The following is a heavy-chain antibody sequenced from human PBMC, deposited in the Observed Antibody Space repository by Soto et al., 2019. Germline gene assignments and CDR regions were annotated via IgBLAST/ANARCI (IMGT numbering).Heavy chain of an antibody. D-gene: IGHD4-17*01. CDR2: ISSSSSTI. J-gene: IGHJ5*02. CDR3: AREGGDLGWFDP. CDR1: GFTFSSYS. V-gene: IGHV3-48*01. Sequence: EVQLVESGGGLVQPGGSLRLSCAASGFTFSSYSMNWVRQAPGKGLEWVSYISSSSSTIYYADSVKGPFTIARDNAKNSLYRQMNSLRAEATAVYYCAREGGDLGWFDPWGQGTLVTVSS.